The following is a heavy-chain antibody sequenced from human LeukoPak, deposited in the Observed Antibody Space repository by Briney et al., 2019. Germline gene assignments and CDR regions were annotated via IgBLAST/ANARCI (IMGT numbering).Heavy chain of an antibody. CDR3: ARNEGRLEWSYNWFDP. D-gene: IGHD3-3*01. V-gene: IGHV1-3*01. Sequence: ASVKVSCKASGCTFTSYAMHWVRQAPGQRLEWMGWINAGNGNTKYSQKFQGRVTITRDTSASTAYMELSSLRSEDTAVYYCARNEGRLEWSYNWFDPWGQGTLVTVSS. CDR1: GCTFTSYA. CDR2: INAGNGNT. J-gene: IGHJ5*02.